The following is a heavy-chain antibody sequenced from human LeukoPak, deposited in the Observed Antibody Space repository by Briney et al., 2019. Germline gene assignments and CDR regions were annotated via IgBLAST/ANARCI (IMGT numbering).Heavy chain of an antibody. Sequence: GGSLRLSCAASGFTFSSYAMHWVRQAPGKGLEWVAVISYDGSNKYYADSVKGRFTISRDNSKNTLYLQMNSLRAEDTAVYYCARDSGDVDEAYYFDYWGQGTLVTVSS. CDR3: ARDSGDVDEAYYFDY. CDR2: ISYDGSNK. D-gene: IGHD7-27*01. CDR1: GFTFSSYA. V-gene: IGHV3-30-3*01. J-gene: IGHJ4*02.